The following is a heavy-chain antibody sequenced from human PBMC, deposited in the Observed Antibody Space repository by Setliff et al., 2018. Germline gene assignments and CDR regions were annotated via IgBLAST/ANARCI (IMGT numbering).Heavy chain of an antibody. CDR2: ISAYSGNT. D-gene: IGHD6-6*01. Sequence: GASVKVSCKASGYTFTSYGISWVRQAPGQGLEWMGWISAYSGNTNYAQKLQGRVTMTTDTSTSTAYLELRSLRSDDAAVYYCARPSSSPWYLDYWGQGTLVTVSS. V-gene: IGHV1-18*01. CDR3: ARPSSSPWYLDY. J-gene: IGHJ4*02. CDR1: GYTFTSYG.